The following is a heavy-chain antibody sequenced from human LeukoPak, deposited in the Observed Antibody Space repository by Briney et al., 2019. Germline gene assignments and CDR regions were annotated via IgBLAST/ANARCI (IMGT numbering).Heavy chain of an antibody. Sequence: GGSLRLSCAASGFTFSSYSFNWVRQVPGKGLEWVSSITTTFYTYYTDSVKGRFTISRDNAKNSLYLQMISLRAEDTAVYYCARVRANWYEDYWGREPWSTSP. J-gene: IGHJ4*02. CDR1: GFTFSSYS. CDR3: ARVRANWYEDY. V-gene: IGHV3-21*01. CDR2: ITTTFYT. D-gene: IGHD6-13*01.